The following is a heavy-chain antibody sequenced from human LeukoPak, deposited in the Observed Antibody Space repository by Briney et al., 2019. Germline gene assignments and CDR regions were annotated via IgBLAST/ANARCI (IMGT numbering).Heavy chain of an antibody. CDR3: TRVQVRIEYSSSFDY. CDR1: GFTFSNAW. J-gene: IGHJ4*02. Sequence: GSLRLSCAASGFTFSNAWMSWVRQAPGRGLEWVGFIRSKAYGGTTEYAASVKGRFTISRDDSKSIAYLQMNSLKTEDTAVYYCTRVQVRIEYSSSFDYWGQGTLVTVSS. CDR2: IRSKAYGGTT. D-gene: IGHD6-6*01. V-gene: IGHV3-49*04.